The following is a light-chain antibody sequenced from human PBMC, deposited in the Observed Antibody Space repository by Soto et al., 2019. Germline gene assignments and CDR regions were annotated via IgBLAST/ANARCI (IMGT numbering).Light chain of an antibody. CDR1: QSVGSNY. CDR3: HQRSNWPFT. Sequence: IVLTQFPVTLSLSPREIATLSCSASQSVGSNYLAWYQQRPGQPPNLLIFGASHRAPDIPDRFSGSGSGTDFTLTISRLEPEDFAVYYCHQRSNWPFTFGPGTKVDIK. J-gene: IGKJ3*01. CDR2: GAS. V-gene: IGKV3D-20*02.